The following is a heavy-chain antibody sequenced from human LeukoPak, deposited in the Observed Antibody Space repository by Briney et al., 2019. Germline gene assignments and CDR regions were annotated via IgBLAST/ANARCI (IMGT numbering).Heavy chain of an antibody. CDR3: AAVIDY. V-gene: IGHV3-48*04. CDR2: ISNSGNTK. J-gene: IGHJ4*02. Sequence: GGSLRLSCAASGFTFSSYGMNWIRQAPGKGLEWISYISNSGNTKYYADSVKGRFSISRDNANNSVYLQMNNLRAEDTAVYYCAAVIDYWGQGTLVTVSS. CDR1: GFTFSSYG.